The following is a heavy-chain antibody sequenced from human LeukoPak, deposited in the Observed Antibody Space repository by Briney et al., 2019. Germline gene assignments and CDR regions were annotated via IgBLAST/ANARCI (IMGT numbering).Heavy chain of an antibody. J-gene: IGHJ6*02. CDR1: GGTFISYA. D-gene: IGHD2-8*01. CDR3: ARIREEWAGSYGMDV. Sequence: GASVTVSCTASGGTFISYAISWVRQAPGQGLEWMGGIIPIFGTANYAQKFQGRVTITADESTSTAYMELSSLRSEDTAVYYCARIREEWAGSYGMDVWGQGTTVTVSS. V-gene: IGHV1-69*13. CDR2: IIPIFGTA.